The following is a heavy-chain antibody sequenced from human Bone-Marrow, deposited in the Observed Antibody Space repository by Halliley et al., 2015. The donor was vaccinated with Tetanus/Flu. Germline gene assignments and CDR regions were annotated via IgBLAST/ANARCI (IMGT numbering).Heavy chain of an antibody. Sequence: TLSLTCTVSGASISENSWSWIRQPPGKELEWIGHINDSGNTEYNPSLTSRVTISVDMSKNQFSLKLSSVTAADTAVYFCARERGNDAFSIWFDPWGQGTLVTVSP. CDR3: ARERGNDAFSIWFDP. J-gene: IGHJ5*02. CDR2: INDSGNT. D-gene: IGHD3-16*01. V-gene: IGHV4-59*01. CDR1: GASISENS.